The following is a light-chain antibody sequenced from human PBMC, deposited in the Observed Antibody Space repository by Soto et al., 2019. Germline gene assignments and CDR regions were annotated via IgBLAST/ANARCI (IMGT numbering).Light chain of an antibody. Sequence: DIQMTQSPSILSASVGERVTITCRANQTINSWLAWYQQKPGKAPKLLIYKASNLDSGVPSRFSGSGSGTEFTLTISSLQPDDFATYYCQQYDTLWTFGQGTKVDIK. CDR1: QTINSW. J-gene: IGKJ1*01. CDR3: QQYDTLWT. CDR2: KAS. V-gene: IGKV1-5*03.